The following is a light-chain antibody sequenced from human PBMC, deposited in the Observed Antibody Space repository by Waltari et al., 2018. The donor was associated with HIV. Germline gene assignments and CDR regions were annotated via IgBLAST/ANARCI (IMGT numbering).Light chain of an antibody. CDR3: QQYKYWPET. CDR2: DAS. CDR1: QNITNK. V-gene: IGKV3D-15*01. Sequence: EVVLTQAPSTLSVSLGEGASLSCRASQNITNKLGWYQQKAGQAPRLLIYDASRRATAIPDRFSGSGSETEFNLTISRLVFEDVAVYVCQQYKYWPETFGQGTKVEIK. J-gene: IGKJ1*01.